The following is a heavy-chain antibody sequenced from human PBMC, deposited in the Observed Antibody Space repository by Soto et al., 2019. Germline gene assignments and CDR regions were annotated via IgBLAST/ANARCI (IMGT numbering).Heavy chain of an antibody. V-gene: IGHV1-69*13. CDR3: ASYRGREYYYYGMDV. CDR1: GGTFSSYA. Sequence: ASVKVSCKASGGTFSSYAISWVRQAPGQGLEWMGGIIPIFGTANYAQKFQGRVTITADESTSTAYMELSSLRSEDTAVYYCASYRGREYYYYGMDVWGQGTTVTVSS. CDR2: IIPIFGTA. D-gene: IGHD1-26*01. J-gene: IGHJ6*02.